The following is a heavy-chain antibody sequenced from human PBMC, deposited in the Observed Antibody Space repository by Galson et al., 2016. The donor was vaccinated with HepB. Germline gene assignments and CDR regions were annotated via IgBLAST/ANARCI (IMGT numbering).Heavy chain of an antibody. CDR1: GYRFTDYY. CDR2: INPNSGAT. CDR3: ARDMGETALVRYNYYGMDV. D-gene: IGHD5-18*01. V-gene: IGHV1-2*04. J-gene: IGHJ6*02. Sequence: SCKASGYRFTDYYIHWVRQAPGQGLEWMGWINPNSGATDYAQNFQGWVTMTRDTSITTVYMELNRLRSDDTAVYYCARDMGETALVRYNYYGMDVWGQGTTVTVSS.